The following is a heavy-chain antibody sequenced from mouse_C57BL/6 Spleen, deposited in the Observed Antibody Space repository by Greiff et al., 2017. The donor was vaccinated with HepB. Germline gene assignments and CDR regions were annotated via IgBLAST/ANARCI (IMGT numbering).Heavy chain of an antibody. CDR2: INPNNGGT. V-gene: IGHV1-22*01. CDR1: GYTFTDYN. Sequence: EVQLQQSGPELVKPGASVKMSCKASGYTFTDYNMHWVKQSHGTSLEWIGYINPNNGGTSYNQKFKGKATLTVNKSSSTAYMELRSLTSEDSAVFYSARVLITTVVATGDYWYFDVWGTGTTVTVSS. CDR3: ARVLITTVVATGDYWYFDV. J-gene: IGHJ1*03. D-gene: IGHD1-1*01.